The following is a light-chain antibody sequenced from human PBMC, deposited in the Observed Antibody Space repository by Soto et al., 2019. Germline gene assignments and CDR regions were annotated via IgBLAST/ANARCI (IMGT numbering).Light chain of an antibody. CDR1: QSIDKW. J-gene: IGKJ1*01. CDR2: KAS. Sequence: DIQMTQSPSTLSASVGDRVIITCRASQSIDKWLAWYQQKPGKAPKLLIYKASILQSGVPSRFSGSGSWTEFTLTISSLQPDDVGSYFCQQYSRFSWTFGQGTNVEIK. V-gene: IGKV1-5*03. CDR3: QQYSRFSWT.